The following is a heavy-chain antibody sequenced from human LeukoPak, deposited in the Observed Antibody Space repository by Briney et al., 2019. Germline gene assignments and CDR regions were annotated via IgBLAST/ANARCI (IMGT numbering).Heavy chain of an antibody. CDR3: AGSSYIGLDF. V-gene: IGHV4-34*01. D-gene: IGHD3-22*01. Sequence: SETLSLTCAVYGGSFSDYYWSWIRQPPGKGLEWIREINHSGSTNYNPSLKSRVTISVDTSKNQFSLRLNSVTAADTAVYYCAGSSYIGLDFWGQGTLVIVSS. CDR2: INHSGST. J-gene: IGHJ4*02. CDR1: GGSFSDYY.